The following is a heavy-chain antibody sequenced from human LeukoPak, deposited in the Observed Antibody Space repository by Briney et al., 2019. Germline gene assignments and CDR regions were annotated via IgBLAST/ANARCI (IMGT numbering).Heavy chain of an antibody. CDR1: GASISSYY. D-gene: IGHD1-1*01. V-gene: IGHV4-4*07. CDR2: IYTSANT. CDR3: ARDRIWNDAGHDPFDI. J-gene: IGHJ3*02. Sequence: SSETLSLTCSVSGASISSYYWSWIRQPAGKGLEWIGRIYTSANTNYSPSFKSRATISIDRSKNQFSLNLPSVTAADTAVYYCARDRIWNDAGHDPFDIWGQGTMVTVSS.